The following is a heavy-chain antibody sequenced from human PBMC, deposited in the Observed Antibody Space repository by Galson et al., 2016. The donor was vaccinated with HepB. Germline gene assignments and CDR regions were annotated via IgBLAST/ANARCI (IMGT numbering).Heavy chain of an antibody. J-gene: IGHJ4*02. CDR2: INWNGDST. D-gene: IGHD3-9*01. CDR1: GFTFEEYG. CDR3: ARIRYFDWSSDY. V-gene: IGHV3-20*04. Sequence: SLRLSCAASGFTFEEYGMSWVRQAPGKGLEWVSNINWNGDSTGYADSVKGRFTISRDNAKNYLYLQLNSLRAEDTALYYCARIRYFDWSSDYWGQGTLVTVSS.